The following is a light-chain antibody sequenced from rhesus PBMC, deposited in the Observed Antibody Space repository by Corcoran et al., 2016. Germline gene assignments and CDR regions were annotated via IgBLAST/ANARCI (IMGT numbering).Light chain of an antibody. CDR3: QQYNRDPWT. CDR1: QGISSY. J-gene: IGKJ1*01. Sequence: DIQMTQSPSSLSASVGDRVTITCRASQGISSYLAWYQQKPGKAPKPLIYYASNLESGVPSRFSGSGSGTEFTLTISSLQPEDFATYYCQQYNRDPWTFGQGTKVEIK. CDR2: YAS. V-gene: IGKV1-37*01.